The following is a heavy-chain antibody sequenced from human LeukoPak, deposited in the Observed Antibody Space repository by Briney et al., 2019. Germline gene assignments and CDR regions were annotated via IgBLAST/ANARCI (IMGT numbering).Heavy chain of an antibody. Sequence: SVKVSCKASGYTFTSYDINWVRQATGQGLEWMGGIIPIFGTANYAQKFQGRVTITADKSTSTAYMELSSLRSEDTAVYYCASGAPPPSYYYYMDVWGKGTTVTVSS. CDR1: GYTFTSYD. D-gene: IGHD3-16*01. CDR3: ASGAPPPSYYYYMDV. J-gene: IGHJ6*03. V-gene: IGHV1-69*06. CDR2: IIPIFGTA.